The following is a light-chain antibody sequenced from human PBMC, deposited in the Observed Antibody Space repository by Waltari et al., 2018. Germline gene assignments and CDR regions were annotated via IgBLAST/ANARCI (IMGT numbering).Light chain of an antibody. Sequence: EIVLPQSRVTLSLSLGERATLSCRASQSVSRAVTRYQQKTGQASRLLIYGASTRATGLADRVMGIGSRTVFSLTISRLEPDDFAVYYWQNYLSLPVTFGQGTTVEI. CDR1: QSVSRA. J-gene: IGKJ1*01. CDR2: GAS. V-gene: IGKV3-20*01. CDR3: QNYLSLPVT.